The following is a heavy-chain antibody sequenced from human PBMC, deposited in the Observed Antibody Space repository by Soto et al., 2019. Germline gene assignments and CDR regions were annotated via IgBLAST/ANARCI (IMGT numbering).Heavy chain of an antibody. CDR3: AAAELPINWLFDP. J-gene: IGHJ5*02. CDR1: GGSISSGGYY. D-gene: IGHD1-1*01. CDR2: IYYSGST. Sequence: PSETLSLTCTVSGGSISSGGYYWIWIRQHPGKGLEWIGYIYYSGSTYYNPSLKSRVTISVDTSKNQFSLKLSSVTAADTAVYYCAAAELPINWLFDPWGQGTLVTVSS. V-gene: IGHV4-31*03.